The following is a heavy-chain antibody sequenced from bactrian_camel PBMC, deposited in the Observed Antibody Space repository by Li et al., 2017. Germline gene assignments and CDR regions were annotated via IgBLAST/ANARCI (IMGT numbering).Heavy chain of an antibody. J-gene: IGHJ4*01. CDR1: GYTYRRSSC. CDR3: AADVGSMSGNCQPNY. D-gene: IGHD8*01. CDR2: FIYTFGRTT. Sequence: HVQLVESGGGSVQAGGSLKLSCAASGYTYRRSSCVGWFRQAPGKEREGVAVFIYTFGRTTRYAESVKGRFTISQDDARNTVHLQMNNLKPEDTAMYYCAADVGSMSGNCQPNYWGQGTQVTVS. V-gene: IGHV3-3*01.